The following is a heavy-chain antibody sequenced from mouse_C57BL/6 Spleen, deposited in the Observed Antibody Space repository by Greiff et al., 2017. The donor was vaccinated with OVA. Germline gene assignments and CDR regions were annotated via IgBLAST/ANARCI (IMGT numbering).Heavy chain of an antibody. Sequence: QVQLQQPGAELVKPGASVKLSCKASGYTFTSYWMQWVKQRPGQGLEWIGEIDPSDSYTNYNQKFKGKATLTVDTSSRTAYMQLSSLTSEGSAVYYCARGDVGFDYWGQGTTLTVSS. CDR2: IDPSDSYT. V-gene: IGHV1-50*01. CDR3: ARGDVGFDY. D-gene: IGHD3-3*01. J-gene: IGHJ2*01. CDR1: GYTFTSYW.